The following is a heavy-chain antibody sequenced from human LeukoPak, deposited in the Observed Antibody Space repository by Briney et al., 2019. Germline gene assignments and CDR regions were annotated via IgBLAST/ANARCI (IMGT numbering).Heavy chain of an antibody. CDR1: GGSISSYY. J-gene: IGHJ4*02. CDR3: ARAAKGDGYKLFDY. V-gene: IGHV4-4*09. CDR2: IYTSGST. D-gene: IGHD5-24*01. Sequence: SETLSLTCTVSGGSISSYYWSWIRQPPGKGLEWIGYIYTSGSTNYNPSLKSRVTISVDTSKNQFSLKLSSVTAADTAVYYCARAAKGDGYKLFDYWGQGTLVTVSS.